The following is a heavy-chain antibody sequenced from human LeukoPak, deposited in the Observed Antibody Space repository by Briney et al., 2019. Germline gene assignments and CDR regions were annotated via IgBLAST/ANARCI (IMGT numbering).Heavy chain of an antibody. CDR2: ISGSGGST. CDR1: GFTFSSYA. Sequence: PGGSLRLSCAASGFTFSSYAMSWVRQAPGKGLEWVSAISGSGGSTYYADSVKGRFTISRDNAQNSLYLQMNSLRAEDTALYFCARDDVSSTISPPYYMDVWGEGITVTVSS. CDR3: ARDDVSSTISPPYYMDV. V-gene: IGHV3-23*01. J-gene: IGHJ6*03. D-gene: IGHD2-2*01.